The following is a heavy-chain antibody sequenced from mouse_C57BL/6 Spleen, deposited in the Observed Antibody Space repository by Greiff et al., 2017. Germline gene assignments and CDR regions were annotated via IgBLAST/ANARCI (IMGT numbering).Heavy chain of an antibody. D-gene: IGHD2-5*01. CDR2: ISSGGSYT. CDR3: ARGDSNLIYFDY. CDR1: GFTFSSYG. Sequence: EVKLMESGGDLVKPGGSLKLSCAASGFTFSSYGMSWVRQTPDKRLEWVATISSGGSYTYYPDSVKGRFTISRDNAKNTLYLQMSSLKSEDTAMYFCARGDSNLIYFDYWGQGTTLTVSS. J-gene: IGHJ2*01. V-gene: IGHV5-6*01.